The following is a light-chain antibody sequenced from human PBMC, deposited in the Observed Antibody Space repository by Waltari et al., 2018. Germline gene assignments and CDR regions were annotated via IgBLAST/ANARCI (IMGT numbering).Light chain of an antibody. V-gene: IGLV2-14*01. CDR2: EVG. CDR3: SSYASSTTLEV. Sequence: QSALTQPASVSGSPGQSITISCTGTSDDVGGYTFVSWYQQHPGNAPKLMIYEVGNRPSGVSNRFSGSKSGNTASLTISGLQAEDEADYYCSSYASSTTLEVFGTGTKVTVL. CDR1: SDDVGGYTF. J-gene: IGLJ1*01.